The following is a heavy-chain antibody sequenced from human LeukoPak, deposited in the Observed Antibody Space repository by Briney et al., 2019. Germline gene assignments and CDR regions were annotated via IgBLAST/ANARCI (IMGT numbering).Heavy chain of an antibody. J-gene: IGHJ5*02. CDR3: ARDLGTMVRGVIPNWFDP. CDR1: GGSISSSSCY. CDR2: IYYSGST. V-gene: IGHV4-39*07. Sequence: SETLSLTCTVSGGSISSSSCYWGWIRQPPGKGLEWIGSIYYSGSTYYNPSLKSRVTISVDTSKNQFSLQLSSVTAADTAVYYCARDLGTMVRGVIPNWFDPWGQGTLVTVSS. D-gene: IGHD3-10*01.